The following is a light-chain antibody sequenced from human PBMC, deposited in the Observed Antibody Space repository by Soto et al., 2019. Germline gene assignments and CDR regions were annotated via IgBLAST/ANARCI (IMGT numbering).Light chain of an antibody. Sequence: QSALTQPASVSGSPGQSITISCTGTSSDVGGYNYVSWYQHHPGKAPKLMIYDVYNRPSGVSSRFSGSKSGNTASLTISGLQVEDEAYYYCCSCTSGSTYVFGTGTKLTVL. CDR1: SSDVGGYNY. CDR2: DVY. CDR3: CSCTSGSTYV. J-gene: IGLJ1*01. V-gene: IGLV2-14*03.